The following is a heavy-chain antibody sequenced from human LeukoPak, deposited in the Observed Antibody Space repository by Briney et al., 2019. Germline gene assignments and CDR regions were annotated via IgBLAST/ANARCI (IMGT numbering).Heavy chain of an antibody. Sequence: SETLSLTCAVYGGSFSGYYWSWIRQPPGKGLEWIGEINHGGSTNYNPSLKSRVTIPVDTSKNQFSLKLSSVTAADTAVYYCARLGGRYCTNGVCHFDYWGQGTLVTVSS. CDR3: ARLGGRYCTNGVCHFDY. D-gene: IGHD2-8*01. J-gene: IGHJ4*02. CDR2: INHGGST. V-gene: IGHV4-34*01. CDR1: GGSFSGYY.